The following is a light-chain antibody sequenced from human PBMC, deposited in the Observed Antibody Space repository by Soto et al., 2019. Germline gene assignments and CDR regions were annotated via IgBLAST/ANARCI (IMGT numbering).Light chain of an antibody. CDR2: KAS. CDR1: QSISVW. J-gene: IGKJ1*01. V-gene: IGKV1-5*03. Sequence: DIQMTQSPSTLSASVGDRVTITCRASQSISVWLAWYQQKAGEAPNLLIYKASRLESGVPSRFSGSGSETEFTLTISGLQPGDSATYYCQHYNSYSEAFGQGTKVDIK. CDR3: QHYNSYSEA.